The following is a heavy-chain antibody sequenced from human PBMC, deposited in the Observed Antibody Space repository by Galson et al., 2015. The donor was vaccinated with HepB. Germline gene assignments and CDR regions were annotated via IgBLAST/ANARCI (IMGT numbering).Heavy chain of an antibody. V-gene: IGHV3-23*01. D-gene: IGHD3-22*01. CDR3: AKGQFDFTMIVVVIRGPAYYFDY. J-gene: IGHJ4*02. CDR1: GFTFSSYA. Sequence: SLRLSCAASGFTFSSYAMSWVRQAPGKGLEWVPAISGSGGSTYYADSVKGRFTISRDNSKNTLYLQMNSLRAEDTAVYYCAKGQFDFTMIVVVIRGPAYYFDYWGQGTLVTVSS. CDR2: ISGSGGST.